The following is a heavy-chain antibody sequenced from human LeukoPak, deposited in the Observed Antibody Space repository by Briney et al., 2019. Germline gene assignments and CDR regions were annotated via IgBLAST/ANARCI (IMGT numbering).Heavy chain of an antibody. J-gene: IGHJ2*01. CDR2: IYTDGSR. V-gene: IGHV4-61*02. Sequence: PSETLSLTCTVSGGSIGSRAYYWSWIRQPAGKGLEYIGRIYTDGSRNHNPSLKSRVSISMDTSNNQFSLRVTSVTAADTGVYYCARGAKTMVRGVNWYFDLWGRGTLVTVSS. CDR3: ARGAKTMVRGVNWYFDL. D-gene: IGHD3-10*01. CDR1: GGSIGSRAYY.